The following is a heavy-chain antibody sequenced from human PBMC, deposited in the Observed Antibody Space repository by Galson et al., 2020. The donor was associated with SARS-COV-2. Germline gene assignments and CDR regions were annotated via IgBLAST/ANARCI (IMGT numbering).Heavy chain of an antibody. CDR2: IVVGSGDT. CDR1: GFTFTSSA. Sequence: SVKVSCKTSGFTFTSSAVQWVRQARGQRLEWIGWIVVGSGDTKYAQKFQERVTITRDMSTSTAYMELSSLRSEDTAVYYWAAITMVRGPAYWGQGTLVTVSS. J-gene: IGHJ4*02. CDR3: AAITMVRGPAY. V-gene: IGHV1-58*01. D-gene: IGHD3-10*01.